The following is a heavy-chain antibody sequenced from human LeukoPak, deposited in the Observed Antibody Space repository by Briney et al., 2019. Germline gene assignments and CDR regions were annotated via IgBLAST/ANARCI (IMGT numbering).Heavy chain of an antibody. J-gene: IGHJ4*02. D-gene: IGHD3-10*01. CDR3: ARGRVNTMIRGIIPPFDY. V-gene: IGHV1-69*06. Sequence: SVKVSCKASGGTFSNYAINWVRQAPGQGLEWMGGIIPIFSTANYAQKFQGRVTITADKSTNTAHMELSSLRSDDTAVFYRARGRVNTMIRGIIPPFDYWGQGTLVTVSS. CDR2: IIPIFSTA. CDR1: GGTFSNYA.